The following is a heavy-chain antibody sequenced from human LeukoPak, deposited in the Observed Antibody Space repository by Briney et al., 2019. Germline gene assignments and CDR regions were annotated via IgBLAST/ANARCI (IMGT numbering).Heavy chain of an antibody. V-gene: IGHV1-2*02. CDR2: INPNSGGT. J-gene: IGHJ4*02. Sequence: ASVKVSCKASGYTFTGYYMHWVRQAPGQGLEWMGWINPNSGGTNYAQKFQGRVTMTRDTSISTAYMELSRLRSDDTAVYYCAASRITMIVVVTLDYWGQGTLVTVSS. CDR3: AASRITMIVVVTLDY. CDR1: GYTFTGYY. D-gene: IGHD3-22*01.